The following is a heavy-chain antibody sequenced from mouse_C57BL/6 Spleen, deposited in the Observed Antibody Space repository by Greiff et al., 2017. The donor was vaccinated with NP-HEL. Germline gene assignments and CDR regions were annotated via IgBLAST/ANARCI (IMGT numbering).Heavy chain of an antibody. V-gene: IGHV5-16*01. Sequence: EVKLMESEGGLVQPGSSMKLSCTASGFTFSDYYMAWVRQVPEKGLEWVANINYDGSSTYYLDSLKSRFIISRDNAKNILYLQMSSLKSEDTATYYCARVGNWESSYWYFDVWGTGTTVTVSS. D-gene: IGHD4-1*01. CDR3: ARVGNWESSYWYFDV. J-gene: IGHJ1*03. CDR2: INYDGSST. CDR1: GFTFSDYY.